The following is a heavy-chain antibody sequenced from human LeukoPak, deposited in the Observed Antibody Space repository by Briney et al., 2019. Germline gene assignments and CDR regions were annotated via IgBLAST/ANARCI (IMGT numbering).Heavy chain of an antibody. V-gene: IGHV1-8*01. CDR1: GYTFTSYD. CDR2: INPNSGNT. J-gene: IGHJ6*02. CDR3: ARGESSIAALDYYYGMDV. D-gene: IGHD6-6*01. Sequence: ASVKVSCKASGYTFTSYDINWVRQATGQGLEWMGWINPNSGNTGYAQKFQGRVTMTRNTSISTAYMELSSLRSEDTAVYYCARGESSIAALDYYYGMDVWGQGTTVTVSS.